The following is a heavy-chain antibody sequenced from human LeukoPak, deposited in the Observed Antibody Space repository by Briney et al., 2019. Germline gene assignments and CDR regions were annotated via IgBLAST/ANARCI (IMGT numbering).Heavy chain of an antibody. CDR2: ISDSGGST. Sequence: GGSLRLSCAASGFTFSNYAMSWVRQAPGKGLEWVSTISDSGGSTYYADSVKGRFTISRDNSKNTLYLQMNRLRPEDTAIHYCAKVPYSDYGSGRPPFMDVWGQGTTVAVSS. CDR3: AKVPYSDYGSGRPPFMDV. D-gene: IGHD3-10*01. V-gene: IGHV3-23*01. CDR1: GFTFSNYA. J-gene: IGHJ6*02.